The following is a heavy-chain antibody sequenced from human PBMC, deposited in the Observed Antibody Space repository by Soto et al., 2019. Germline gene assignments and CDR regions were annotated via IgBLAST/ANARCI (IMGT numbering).Heavy chain of an antibody. D-gene: IGHD6-6*01. CDR2: IIPIFGTA. CDR1: GGTFSSYA. J-gene: IGHJ3*01. Sequence: QVQLVQSGAEVKKPGSSVKVSCKASGGTFSSYAISWVRQAPGQGLEWMGGIIPIFGTANYAQKFQGRVTITADKSTSTAYMELSSLRSEDTXXXXXXXXLIAARRDXXXXXXXWGQ. CDR3: XXXLIAARRDXXXXXXX. V-gene: IGHV1-69*06.